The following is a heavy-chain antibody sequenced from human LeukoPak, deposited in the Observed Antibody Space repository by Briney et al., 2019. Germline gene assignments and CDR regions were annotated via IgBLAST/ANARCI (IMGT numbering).Heavy chain of an antibody. CDR3: ATDGGWEQGSPTDAFDI. V-gene: IGHV1-24*01. J-gene: IGHJ3*02. D-gene: IGHD1-26*01. Sequence: ASVKVSCKVSGYTLTELSMHWVRQAPGKGLEWMGGFDPEDGETIYAQKFQGRVTMTEDTSTDTAYMELSSLRSEDKVVYYCATDGGWEQGSPTDAFDIWGQGTMVTVSS. CDR1: GYTLTELS. CDR2: FDPEDGET.